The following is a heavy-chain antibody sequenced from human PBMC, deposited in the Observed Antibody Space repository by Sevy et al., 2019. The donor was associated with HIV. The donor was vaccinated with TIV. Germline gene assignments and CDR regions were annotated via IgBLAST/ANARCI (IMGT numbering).Heavy chain of an antibody. CDR3: ARAVMVRGVIGLYYFDY. CDR1: GFTFSSYS. D-gene: IGHD3-10*01. V-gene: IGHV3-21*01. Sequence: GESLKISCAASGFTFSSYSMNWVRQAPGKGLEWVSSISSSSSYIYYADSVKGRFTISRDNAKNSLYLQMNSLRAEDTAVYYCARAVMVRGVIGLYYFDYWGQGTLVTVSS. CDR2: ISSSSSYI. J-gene: IGHJ4*02.